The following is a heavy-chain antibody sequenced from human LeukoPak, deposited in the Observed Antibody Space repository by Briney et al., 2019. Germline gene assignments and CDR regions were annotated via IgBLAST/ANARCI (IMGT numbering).Heavy chain of an antibody. J-gene: IGHJ4*02. D-gene: IGHD6-13*01. CDR3: AKLVGYFDY. V-gene: IGHV3-30*18. CDR2: ISYDGSNK. CDR1: GFTFSSYG. Sequence: GGSLRLSCAASGFTFSSYGMHWVRQAPGKGLEWVAVISYDGSNKYYADSVKGRFTISRDNSKNTLYLQMNSLRAEDTAVYYCAKLVGYFDYWGQGTLVTVSS.